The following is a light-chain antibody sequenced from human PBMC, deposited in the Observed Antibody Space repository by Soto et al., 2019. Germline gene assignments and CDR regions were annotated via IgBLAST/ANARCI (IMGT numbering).Light chain of an antibody. J-gene: IGKJ1*01. Sequence: EIVLTQSPGTLSLSPGERATLSCRASQSVSSSYLAWYQQKPGQAPRLLIYGASSRATGIPDRFSGSGSGTDFTLTISRLEPEDFAVYYCQQSGSSLRTFGQGTKVDIK. CDR1: QSVSSSY. CDR2: GAS. CDR3: QQSGSSLRT. V-gene: IGKV3-20*01.